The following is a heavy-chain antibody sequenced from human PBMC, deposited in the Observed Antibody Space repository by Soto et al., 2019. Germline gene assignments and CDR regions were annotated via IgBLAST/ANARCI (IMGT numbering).Heavy chain of an antibody. V-gene: IGHV1-3*01. Sequence: ASVKVSCKASGYTFTSYAMHWLRQAPGQRLEWMGWINAGNGNTKYSQKFQGRVTITRDTSASTAYMELSSLRSEDTAVYYCARDSWELLYGYFQHWGQGTLVTVSS. CDR2: INAGNGNT. J-gene: IGHJ1*01. D-gene: IGHD1-26*01. CDR3: ARDSWELLYGYFQH. CDR1: GYTFTSYA.